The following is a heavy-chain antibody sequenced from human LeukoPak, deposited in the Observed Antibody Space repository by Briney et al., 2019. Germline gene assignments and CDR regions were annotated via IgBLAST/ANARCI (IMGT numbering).Heavy chain of an antibody. J-gene: IGHJ5*02. CDR2: IYYSGST. CDR3: ARQDERGYSYGYPSWFDP. CDR1: GGSISSYY. V-gene: IGHV4-59*08. Sequence: PSETLSLTCTVSGGSISSYYWSWIRQPPGKGLEWIGYIYYSGSTNYNPSLKSRVTISEDTSKNQFSLKLSSVTAADTAVYYCARQDERGYSYGYPSWFDPWGQGTLVTVSS. D-gene: IGHD5-18*01.